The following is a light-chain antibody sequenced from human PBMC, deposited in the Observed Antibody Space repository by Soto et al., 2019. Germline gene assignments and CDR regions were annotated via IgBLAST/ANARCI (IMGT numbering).Light chain of an antibody. CDR3: QSYDSSLGGWV. CDR2: GNI. CDR1: SSNIGAGYD. J-gene: IGLJ3*02. Sequence: QSALTQPPSVSGAPGQRVAISCTGTSSNIGAGYDVHWYQQLPGTVPKVLIYGNINRPSGVPDRFSGSKSGTSASLAITGLQAEDEADYYCQSYDSSLGGWVFGGGTKLTVL. V-gene: IGLV1-40*01.